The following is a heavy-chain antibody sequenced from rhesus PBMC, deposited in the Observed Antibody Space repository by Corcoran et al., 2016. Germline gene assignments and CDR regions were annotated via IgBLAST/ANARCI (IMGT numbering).Heavy chain of an antibody. CDR3: AIAVTEIASACRGYFDY. CDR1: GGSISSSY. D-gene: IGHD6S26*01. V-gene: IGHV4-169*01. J-gene: IGHJ4*01. Sequence: QLPRQESAPGLVKPSGTLSVTCAGSGGSISSSYWSWIGQAPEGGLERSGYIYGSRTSTPHTPPLKSRGPLAADTSKNHAPLKLPSVTTADTAVYYCAIAVTEIASACRGYFDYWGQGVLVTVSS. CDR2: IYGSRTST.